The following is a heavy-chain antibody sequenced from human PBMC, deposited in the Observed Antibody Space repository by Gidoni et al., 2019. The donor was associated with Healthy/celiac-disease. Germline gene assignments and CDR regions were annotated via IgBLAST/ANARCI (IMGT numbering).Heavy chain of an antibody. D-gene: IGHD6-13*01. CDR1: GFTFSSYA. V-gene: IGHV3-23*01. CDR2: ISGSGGST. J-gene: IGHJ4*02. Sequence: EVQPLESGGGRVQPGGALRLSCAASGFTFSSYAMSWVRQAPGKGLEWVSVISGSGGSTYYADSVKGRFTISRDNSKNTLYLQMNSLRAEDTAVYYCAKGDSSWYGGGHWGQGTLVTVSS. CDR3: AKGDSSWYGGGH.